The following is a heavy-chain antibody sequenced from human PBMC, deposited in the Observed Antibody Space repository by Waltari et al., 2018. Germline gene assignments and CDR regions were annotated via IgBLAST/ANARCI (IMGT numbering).Heavy chain of an antibody. CDR1: GYTFTGYY. V-gene: IGHV1-2*04. CDR2: INPNRGGT. J-gene: IGHJ6*02. CDR3: AREGMVYAMSINYYYYGMDV. Sequence: QVQLVQSGAEVKKPGASVKVSCKASGYTFTGYYMHWVRQAPGQGPEWMGLINPNRGGTNYAQKFQGWVTMTRDTSISTAYMELSRLRSDDTAVYYCAREGMVYAMSINYYYYGMDVWGQGTTVTVSS. D-gene: IGHD2-8*01.